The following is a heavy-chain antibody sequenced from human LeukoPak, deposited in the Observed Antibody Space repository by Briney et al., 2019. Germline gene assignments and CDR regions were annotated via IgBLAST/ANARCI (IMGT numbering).Heavy chain of an antibody. J-gene: IGHJ4*02. CDR1: GGSISSGSHY. D-gene: IGHD5-12*01. CDR2: MHYSGIT. CDR3: ARYPYSDSGVWQAFDY. V-gene: IGHV4-39*01. Sequence: SETLSLTCIVSGGSISSGSHYWGWIRQPPGKGLEWTGSMHYSGITYYNPSPTSRVTISVDTSKNQFSLRLTSVTAADTAVYYCARYPYSDSGVWQAFDYWGQGTLVAVSS.